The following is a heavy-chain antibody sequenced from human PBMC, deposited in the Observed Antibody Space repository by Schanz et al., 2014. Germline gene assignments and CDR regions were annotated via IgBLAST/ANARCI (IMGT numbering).Heavy chain of an antibody. CDR2: IYSGDNT. CDR3: ASLIGTTSAHFYGMDV. Sequence: EVQLVESGGGLVKPGGSLRLSCAASGFTFSSYPMHWVRQAPGKGLEWVSVIYSGDNTYYADSVKGRFTISRDNSKNTVYLQMNSLRAEDTAVYFCASLIGTTSAHFYGMDVWGQGTTVTVSS. CDR1: GFTFSSYP. J-gene: IGHJ6*02. V-gene: IGHV3-66*01. D-gene: IGHD1-7*01.